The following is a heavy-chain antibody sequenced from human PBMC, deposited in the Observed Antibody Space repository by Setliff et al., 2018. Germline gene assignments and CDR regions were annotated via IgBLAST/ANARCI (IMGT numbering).Heavy chain of an antibody. Sequence: ASVKVSCKTSGYNFITLGINWVRQAPGQGLEWVGWISPYSGKTDYAQKFQDRVIMTIDPSTTTAYMELKTLRSDDTAVYYCARGRGPDIVVTIPGDYWGQGTQVTVLL. J-gene: IGHJ4*02. D-gene: IGHD2-15*01. CDR3: ARGRGPDIVVTIPGDY. V-gene: IGHV1-18*01. CDR2: ISPYSGKT. CDR1: GYNFITLG.